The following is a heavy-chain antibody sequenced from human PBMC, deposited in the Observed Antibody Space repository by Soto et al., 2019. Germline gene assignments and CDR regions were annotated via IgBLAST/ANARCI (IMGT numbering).Heavy chain of an antibody. CDR3: AKVSSAWYAGFFDL. Sequence: GGSLRLSCAASGFSFSSYTMHWVRQTPGKGLERVAVISHDGGDKYYADSVKGRFTISRDNSKNTLYLQMNSLRREDTAVYYCAKVSSAWYAGFFDLWGQGTLVTVSS. D-gene: IGHD2-8*01. CDR1: GFSFSSYT. V-gene: IGHV3-30*04. J-gene: IGHJ4*02. CDR2: ISHDGGDK.